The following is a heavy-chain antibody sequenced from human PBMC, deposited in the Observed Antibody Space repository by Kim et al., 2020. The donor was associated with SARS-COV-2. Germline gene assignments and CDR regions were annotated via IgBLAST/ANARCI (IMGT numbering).Heavy chain of an antibody. CDR3: ARRIAAAGYYNWFDP. D-gene: IGHD6-25*01. Sequence: PSIMGRVTISVDKSKNQFSLKLSSVTAADTAVYYCARRIAAAGYYNWFDPWGQGTLVTVSS. V-gene: IGHV4-4*02. J-gene: IGHJ5*02.